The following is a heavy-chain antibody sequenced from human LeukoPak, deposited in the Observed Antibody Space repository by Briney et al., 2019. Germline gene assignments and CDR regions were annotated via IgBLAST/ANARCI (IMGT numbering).Heavy chain of an antibody. J-gene: IGHJ4*02. CDR2: IYYSGST. CDR3: ASGPRPFDY. CDR1: GGSISRNSYY. V-gene: IGHV4-39*01. Sequence: SETLSVTCSVSGGSISRNSYYWGWIRQPPGKGLEWIGSIYYSGSTYYHPSLKSRVTISVDTSKNQFSLKLSSVTAADTAVYYCASGPRPFDYWGQGTLVTVSS.